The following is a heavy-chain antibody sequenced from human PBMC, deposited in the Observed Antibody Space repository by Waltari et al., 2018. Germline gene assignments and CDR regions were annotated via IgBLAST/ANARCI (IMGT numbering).Heavy chain of an antibody. CDR1: GFTFDDYP. Sequence: EVQLVESGGVVVQPGGSLRLSCAASGFTFDDYPMHWVLPAPGKGLEWVSLMSWDGGSTYYADSVKGRFTISRDNSKNSLYLQMNSLRTEDTALYYCAKDTTWGGSGSQFDYWGQGTLVTVSS. D-gene: IGHD3-10*01. V-gene: IGHV3-43*01. CDR3: AKDTTWGGSGSQFDY. CDR2: MSWDGGST. J-gene: IGHJ4*02.